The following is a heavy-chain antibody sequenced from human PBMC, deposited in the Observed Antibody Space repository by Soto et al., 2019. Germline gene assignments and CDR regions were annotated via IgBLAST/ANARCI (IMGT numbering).Heavy chain of an antibody. CDR1: GGTFSSYA. CDR3: ARYKVGYYDSSGYYRVSVPPDYYYGMDV. Sequence: QVQLVQSGAEVNKPGSSVKVSCKASGGTFSSYAISWVRQAPGQGLEWMGGIIPIFGTANYAQKVQGRVPITADASTSTAYMELSSLRSEDTAVYYCARYKVGYYDSSGYYRVSVPPDYYYGMDVWGQGTTVTVSS. D-gene: IGHD3-22*01. J-gene: IGHJ6*02. CDR2: IIPIFGTA. V-gene: IGHV1-69*01.